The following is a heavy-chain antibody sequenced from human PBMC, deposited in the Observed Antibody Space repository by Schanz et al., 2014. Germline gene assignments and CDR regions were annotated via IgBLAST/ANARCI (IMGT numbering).Heavy chain of an antibody. CDR1: GFTFTGYV. V-gene: IGHV3-23*01. CDR2: LSASGGHT. D-gene: IGHD3-16*01. CDR3: AKGVGGGLLLGSTFDS. J-gene: IGHJ3*02. Sequence: VQLLESGGALVRPGGSLRLSCAASGFTFTGYVMTWVRQVPGKGLEWVSGLSASGGHTYYADSVKGRFTISRDNSKNTVYLEMNNVRVDDTAVYYCAKGVGGGLLLGSTFDSWGQGTMVTVTS.